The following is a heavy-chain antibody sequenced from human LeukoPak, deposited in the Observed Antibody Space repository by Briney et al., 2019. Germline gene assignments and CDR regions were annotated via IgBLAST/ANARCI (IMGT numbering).Heavy chain of an antibody. J-gene: IGHJ2*01. V-gene: IGHV3-53*05. CDR3: AKSSSPMVVVVISDSYFDL. D-gene: IGHD3-22*01. CDR1: GFTVSSSY. CDR2: IYDGDKT. Sequence: GGSLRLSCAASGFTVSSSYMGWVRQAPGRGLEWVSVIYDGDKTSYTDSVKGRFTISRDNAKNSLYLQMNGLRLEDMALYYCAKSSSPMVVVVISDSYFDLWGRGTLVTVSS.